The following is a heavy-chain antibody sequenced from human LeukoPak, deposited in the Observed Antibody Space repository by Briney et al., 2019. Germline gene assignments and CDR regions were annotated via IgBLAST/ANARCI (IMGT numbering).Heavy chain of an antibody. Sequence: SETLSLTCTVSGGSISSYYWSWIRQPPGKGLEWIGYIYYSGSTNYNPSLKSRVTISVDMSKNQFSLKLSSVTAADTAVYYCAGGWFGELLGGYWGQGTLVTVSS. CDR3: AGGWFGELLGGY. CDR2: IYYSGST. D-gene: IGHD3-10*01. CDR1: GGSISSYY. V-gene: IGHV4-59*01. J-gene: IGHJ4*02.